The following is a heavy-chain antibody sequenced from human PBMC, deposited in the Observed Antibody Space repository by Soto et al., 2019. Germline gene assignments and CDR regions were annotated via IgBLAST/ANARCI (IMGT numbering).Heavy chain of an antibody. CDR2: ISSSGGKT. CDR3: ARPENYKSWGNGPDY. Sequence: LRLSCAASGFTFSIFALSWVRQAPGKGLEWVSIISSSGGKTYYADSVKGRFTISRDNSKNTLYLQMNSLRAEDTAVYYCARPENYKSWGNGPDYWGQGTLVTVSS. J-gene: IGHJ4*02. V-gene: IGHV3-23*01. CDR1: GFTFSIFA. D-gene: IGHD3-16*01.